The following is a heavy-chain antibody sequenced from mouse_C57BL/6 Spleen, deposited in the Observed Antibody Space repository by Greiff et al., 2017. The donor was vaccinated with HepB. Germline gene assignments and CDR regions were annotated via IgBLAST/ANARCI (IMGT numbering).Heavy chain of an antibody. CDR1: GYTFTSYW. CDR3: ERNPIYDGYLDY. J-gene: IGHJ2*01. D-gene: IGHD2-3*01. CDR2: MDPSDSET. V-gene: IGHV1-52*01. Sequence: QVQLQQSGAELVRPGSSVKLSCKASGYTFTSYWMHWVKQRPIQGLEWIGNMDPSDSETHYNQKFKDKATLTVDKSSSTANMQLSSLTSEDAAVYDCERNPIYDGYLDYWGQGTTLTVSS.